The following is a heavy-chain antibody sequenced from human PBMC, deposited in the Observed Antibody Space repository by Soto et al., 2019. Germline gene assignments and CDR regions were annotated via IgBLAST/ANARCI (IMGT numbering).Heavy chain of an antibody. V-gene: IGHV3-21*01. CDR3: TRSDXXXAPGY. Sequence: PGGSLRLSCATSGFPFYVYGMTWVRQAPGKGLEWVSSITSNGNFLYYADAVRGRFTISRDNPKASLSLEMNNLRAEDTAVYYCTRSDXXXAPGYWGQGTLVXXSS. J-gene: IGHJ4*02. CDR2: ITSNGNFL. D-gene: IGHD4-17*01. CDR1: GFPFYVYG.